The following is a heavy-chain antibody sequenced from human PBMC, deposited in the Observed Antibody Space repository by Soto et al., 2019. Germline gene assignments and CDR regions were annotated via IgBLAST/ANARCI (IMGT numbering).Heavy chain of an antibody. CDR3: ARVSVVAAVPTTSLLDY. CDR1: GGTFSSYA. Sequence: SVKVSCQASGGTFSSYAISWVRQAPGQGLEWMGGIIPIFGTANYAQKFQGRVTITADESTSTAYMELSSLRSEDTAVYYCARVSVVAAVPTTSLLDYWGQGTLVTVSS. V-gene: IGHV1-69*13. CDR2: IIPIFGTA. D-gene: IGHD2-2*01. J-gene: IGHJ4*02.